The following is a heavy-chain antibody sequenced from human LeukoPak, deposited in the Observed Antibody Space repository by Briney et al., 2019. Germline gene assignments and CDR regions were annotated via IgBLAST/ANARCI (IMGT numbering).Heavy chain of an antibody. CDR1: GFTFSSYA. J-gene: IGHJ5*02. Sequence: GRSLRLSCAASGFTFSSYAMHWVRQAPGKGLEWVAVISYDGSNKYYADSVQGRFTISRDNSKNTLYLQMDSLRAEDTAVYYCANTITIIVVVIPWGQGTLVTVSS. CDR2: ISYDGSNK. CDR3: ANTITIIVVVIP. D-gene: IGHD3-22*01. V-gene: IGHV3-30-3*01.